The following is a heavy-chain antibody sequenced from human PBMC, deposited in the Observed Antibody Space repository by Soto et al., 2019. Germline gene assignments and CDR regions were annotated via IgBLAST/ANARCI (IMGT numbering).Heavy chain of an antibody. CDR1: GGSISSGDYY. J-gene: IGHJ5*02. V-gene: IGHV4-30-4*01. D-gene: IGHD4-17*01. Sequence: SETLSLTCTVSGGSISSGDYYWSWIRQPPGKGLEWIGYIYYSGSTYYNPSLKSRVTISVDTSKNQFPLKLSSVTAADTALYYCARRGDYGDFNWFDPWGQGTLVTVSS. CDR2: IYYSGST. CDR3: ARRGDYGDFNWFDP.